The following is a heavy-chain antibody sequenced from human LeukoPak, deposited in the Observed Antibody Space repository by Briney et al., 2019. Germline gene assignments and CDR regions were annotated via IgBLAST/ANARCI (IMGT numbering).Heavy chain of an antibody. Sequence: ASVKVSCKASGYTFTSYGISWVRQAPGLGLEWMGWISAYNGNTNYAQKLQGRVTMTTDTSTSTAYMELRSLRSDDTAVYYCARALGAMSSGEEGGFDIWGQGTMVTVSS. J-gene: IGHJ3*02. V-gene: IGHV1-18*01. D-gene: IGHD3-22*01. CDR2: ISAYNGNT. CDR3: ARALGAMSSGEEGGFDI. CDR1: GYTFTSYG.